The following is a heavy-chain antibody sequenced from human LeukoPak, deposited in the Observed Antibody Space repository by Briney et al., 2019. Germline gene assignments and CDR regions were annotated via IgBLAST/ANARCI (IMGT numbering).Heavy chain of an antibody. D-gene: IGHD3-22*01. CDR1: GFTFSSHW. CDR2: INSDGSST. CDR3: SRDQYDSGVGGD. Sequence: PGGSLRLSCAASGFTFSSHWMHWVRQAPGKGLVWVSRINSDGSSTSYADSVKGRFTISGDNAKNTLYLQMNSLRAGDTAVYYCSRDQYDSGVGGDWGQGTLVTVSS. V-gene: IGHV3-74*01. J-gene: IGHJ4*02.